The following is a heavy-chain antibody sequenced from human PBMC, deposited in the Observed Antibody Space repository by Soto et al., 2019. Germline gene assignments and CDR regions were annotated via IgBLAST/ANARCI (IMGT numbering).Heavy chain of an antibody. D-gene: IGHD3-22*01. V-gene: IGHV3-11*04. Sequence: PGGSLRLSWAASGFIFRDWFMIWIRQAPGKGLEWISYISKDSGRATRYADSVKGRFTISRDNSKNTLYLQMNSLRAEDTAVYYCARGSGDSGYYLLSYWGQGTLVTVSS. CDR1: GFIFRDWF. J-gene: IGHJ4*02. CDR2: ISKDSGRAT. CDR3: ARGSGDSGYYLLSY.